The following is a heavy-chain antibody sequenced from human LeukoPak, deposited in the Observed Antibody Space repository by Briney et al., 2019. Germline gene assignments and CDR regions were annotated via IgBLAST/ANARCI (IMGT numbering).Heavy chain of an antibody. CDR1: GFTFRSYG. V-gene: IGHV3-30*02. Sequence: PGGSLRLSCAASGFTFRSYGMHWVRQAPGKGLEWVAFIRYDGSNKYYADSVKGRFTISRDNSNYTLYLRMNSLRAEDTAVYYCAKDAIAEASWYYYYMDVWGKGTTVTISS. D-gene: IGHD6-13*01. J-gene: IGHJ6*03. CDR3: AKDAIAEASWYYYYMDV. CDR2: IRYDGSNK.